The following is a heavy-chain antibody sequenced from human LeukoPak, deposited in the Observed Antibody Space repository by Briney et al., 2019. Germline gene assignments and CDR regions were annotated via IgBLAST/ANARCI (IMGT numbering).Heavy chain of an antibody. Sequence: PGRSLRLSCAASGFTFDDYAMHWVRQAPGKGLEWVSGISWNSVTIAYADSVKGRFTISRDNAKNSLYLQMNSLRPEDTALYYXXXXXXXXXXXXXXXXXXXFDYWXXXXLLXVSS. J-gene: IGHJ4*02. CDR1: GFTFDDYA. CDR3: XXXXXXXXXXXXXXXXXXFDY. CDR2: ISWNSVTI. V-gene: IGHV3-9*01.